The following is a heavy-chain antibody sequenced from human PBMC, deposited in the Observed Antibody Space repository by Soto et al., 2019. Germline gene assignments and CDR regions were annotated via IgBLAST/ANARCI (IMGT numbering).Heavy chain of an antibody. V-gene: IGHV3-43*01. J-gene: IGHJ4*02. CDR3: ARVPSSSGRAHFDY. CDR2: ISWDGGST. Sequence: GGSLRLSCAASGFTFDDYTMHWVRQAPGKGLEWVSLISWDGGSTYYADSVKGRFTISRDNSKNTLYLQMNSLRAEDTAVYYCARVPSSSGRAHFDYWGQGTLVTVSS. D-gene: IGHD2-15*01. CDR1: GFTFDDYT.